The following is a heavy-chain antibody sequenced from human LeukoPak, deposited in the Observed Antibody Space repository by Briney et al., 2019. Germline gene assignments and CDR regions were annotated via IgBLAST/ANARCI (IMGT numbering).Heavy chain of an antibody. CDR3: ARDRPTVTPYDAFDI. J-gene: IGHJ3*02. CDR2: INHSGST. D-gene: IGHD4-17*01. V-gene: IGHV4-34*01. Sequence: SETLSLTCAVYGGSFSGYYWSWIRQPPGKGLEWIGEINHSGSTNYNPSLKSRVTMSVDTSKNQFSLKLSSVTAADTPVYYCARDRPTVTPYDAFDIWGQGTMVTVSS. CDR1: GGSFSGYY.